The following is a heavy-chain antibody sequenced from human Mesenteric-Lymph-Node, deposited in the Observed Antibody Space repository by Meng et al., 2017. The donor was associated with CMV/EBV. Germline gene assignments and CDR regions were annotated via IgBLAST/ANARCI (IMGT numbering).Heavy chain of an antibody. CDR3: ARGYSTGFHYYFDF. Sequence: SETLSLTCTVSGGSVSSGSYYWSWIRQPPGKGLEWIGYIYYSGSTYYNPSLKTRLSISIDTSKNQFSLKLTSVTAADTAVYYCARGYSTGFHYYFDFWGQGTLVTVSS. D-gene: IGHD2-8*02. J-gene: IGHJ4*02. CDR2: IYYSGST. V-gene: IGHV4-61*01. CDR1: GGSVSSGSYY.